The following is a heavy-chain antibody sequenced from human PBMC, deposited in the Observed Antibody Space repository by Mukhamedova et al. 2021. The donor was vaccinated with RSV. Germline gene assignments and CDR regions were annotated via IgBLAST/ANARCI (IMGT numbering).Heavy chain of an antibody. V-gene: IGHV3-23*01. D-gene: IGHD5-24*01. CDR2: ISGSGGST. CDR3: AKDLMATKPYYFDY. J-gene: IGHJ4*02. Sequence: GKGLEWVSAISGSGGSTYYADSVKGRFTISRDNSKNTLYPQMNSLRAEDTAVYYCAKDLMATKPYYFDYWGQGTLVTVSS.